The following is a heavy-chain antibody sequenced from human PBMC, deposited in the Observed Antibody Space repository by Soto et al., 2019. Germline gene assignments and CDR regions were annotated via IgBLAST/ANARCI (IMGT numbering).Heavy chain of an antibody. CDR1: GYTFTNYG. Sequence: QVQLVQSGAEVKKPGASVKVSCKASGYTFTNYGISWVRQAPGQGLEWKGWISAYNGDTHYAQKVQGRVTMTTDTSASTAYMELRSLRSDDTAMYYCARDSLGTETTAWLDPWGQGTLVTVSS. CDR2: ISAYNGDT. D-gene: IGHD1-1*01. J-gene: IGHJ5*02. V-gene: IGHV1-18*04. CDR3: ARDSLGTETTAWLDP.